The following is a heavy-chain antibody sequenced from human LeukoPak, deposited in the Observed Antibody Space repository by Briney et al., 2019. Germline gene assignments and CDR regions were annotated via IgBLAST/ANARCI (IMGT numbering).Heavy chain of an antibody. CDR1: GYTFTSYY. J-gene: IGHJ4*02. V-gene: IGHV1-46*01. D-gene: IGHD3-10*01. CDR2: INPSGGGT. Sequence: ASVKVSCKASGYTFTSYYMHWVRQAPGQGLEWMGIINPSGGGTSYAQKFQGRVTMTRDTSTSTVYMELSSLRSEDTAVYYCARDLNGSGSYYGEVDYWGQGTLVTVSS. CDR3: ARDLNGSGSYYGEVDY.